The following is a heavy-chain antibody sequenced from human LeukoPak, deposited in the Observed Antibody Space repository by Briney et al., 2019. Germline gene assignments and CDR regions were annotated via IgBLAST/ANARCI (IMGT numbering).Heavy chain of an antibody. D-gene: IGHD2-15*01. CDR3: AKKSGFPDYYYYMDV. J-gene: IGHJ6*03. CDR1: GFTFSSYA. V-gene: IGHV3-23*01. Sequence: GGSLRLSCAASGFTFSSYAMSWVRQAPGKGLEWVSAISGSGGSTYYADSVKGRFTISRDNSKSTLYLQMNSLRAEDTAVYYCAKKSGFPDYYYYMDVWGKGTTVTVSS. CDR2: ISGSGGST.